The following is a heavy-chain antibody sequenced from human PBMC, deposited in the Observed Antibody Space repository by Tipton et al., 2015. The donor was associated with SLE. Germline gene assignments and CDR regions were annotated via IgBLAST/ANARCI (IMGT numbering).Heavy chain of an antibody. CDR3: ARAPRGCSTSCLPY. Sequence: TLSLTCTVSGYSISSGYYWGWIRQPPGKGLEWIGSIYHSGSTYYNPSLKNRGTISVDTSKNQFSLKLSSVTAADTAVYYCARAPRGCSTSCLPYWGQGTLVTVSS. CDR1: GYSISSGYY. V-gene: IGHV4-38-2*02. J-gene: IGHJ4*02. CDR2: IYHSGST. D-gene: IGHD2-2*01.